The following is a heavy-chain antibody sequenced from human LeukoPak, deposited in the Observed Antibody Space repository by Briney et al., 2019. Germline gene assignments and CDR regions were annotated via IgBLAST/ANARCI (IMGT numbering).Heavy chain of an antibody. CDR2: IHDSGST. Sequence: PSETLSLTCTVSGGSISSSDYYWSWIRQPPGKGLAWIGYIHDSGSTYYNPSLKSRVTISVDTSKNQFSLKLSSVTAADTAVYYCARALGEKDRGVTIYQDNWFDPWGQGTLVTVSS. D-gene: IGHD3-10*01. CDR3: ARALGEKDRGVTIYQDNWFDP. J-gene: IGHJ5*02. V-gene: IGHV4-30-4*01. CDR1: GGSISSSDYY.